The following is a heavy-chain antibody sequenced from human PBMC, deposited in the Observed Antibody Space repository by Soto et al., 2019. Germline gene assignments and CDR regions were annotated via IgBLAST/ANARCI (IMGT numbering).Heavy chain of an antibody. CDR3: TPSSRYSAVHF. Sequence: QITLKESGPMLVKPTQTLTLTCTFSGFSLSSSGVSVGWIRQPPGKALEWLAHIYWDDDKRYSPSLKNRLIITKDPSKNQVILTMTDMDPVDTATFGSTPSSRYSAVHFWGQGTMVAVSS. D-gene: IGHD2-15*01. J-gene: IGHJ3*01. CDR2: IYWDDDK. CDR1: GFSLSSSGVS. V-gene: IGHV2-5*02.